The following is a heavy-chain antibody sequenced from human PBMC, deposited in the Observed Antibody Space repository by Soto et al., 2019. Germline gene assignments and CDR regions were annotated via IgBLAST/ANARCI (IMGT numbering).Heavy chain of an antibody. Sequence: GGSLRLSCAASGFTFSSYGMHWVRQAPGKGLEWVAVISYDGSNKYYADYVKGRFTISRENSKNTLYLQMNSLRAEDTAVYYCAKLGDPSGPFDYWGQGT. J-gene: IGHJ4*02. CDR1: GFTFSSYG. CDR2: ISYDGSNK. V-gene: IGHV3-30*18. CDR3: AKLGDPSGPFDY. D-gene: IGHD3-16*01.